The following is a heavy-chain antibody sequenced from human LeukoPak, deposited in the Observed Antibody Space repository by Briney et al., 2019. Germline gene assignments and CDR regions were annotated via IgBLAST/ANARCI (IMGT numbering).Heavy chain of an antibody. D-gene: IGHD5-12*01. CDR3: ARERGSGYSGYDYFDY. V-gene: IGHV1-69*04. CDR2: IIPILGIA. J-gene: IGHJ4*02. CDR1: GYTFTGYY. Sequence: SVKVSCKASGYTFTGYYMHWVRQAPGQGLEWMGRIIPILGIANYAQKFQGRVTITADKSTSTAYMELSSLRSEDTAVYYCARERGSGYSGYDYFDYWGQGTLVTVSS.